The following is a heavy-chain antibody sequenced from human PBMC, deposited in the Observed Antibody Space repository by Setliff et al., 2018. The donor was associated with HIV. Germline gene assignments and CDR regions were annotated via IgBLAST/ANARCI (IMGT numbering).Heavy chain of an antibody. J-gene: IGHJ6*03. CDR2: IYYSGST. CDR1: GGSISSKNYY. D-gene: IGHD4-4*01. CDR3: ARGKHDFSNYGSSDYFYYMDV. Sequence: SETLSLTCSVSGGSISSKNYYWGWIRQPPGKGLEWIGSIYYSGSTYYNPPLKSRVTISVDTSKNQFSLKLSSVTAADTAVYYCARGKHDFSNYGSSDYFYYMDVWGKGTTVTVSS. V-gene: IGHV4-39*07.